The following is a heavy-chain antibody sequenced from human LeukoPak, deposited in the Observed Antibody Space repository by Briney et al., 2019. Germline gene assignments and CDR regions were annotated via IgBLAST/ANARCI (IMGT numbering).Heavy chain of an antibody. J-gene: IGHJ6*03. V-gene: IGHV1-69*13. CDR3: ARGIHPDIVVVPAAHYYYYMDV. CDR2: IIPIFGTA. CDR1: GGTFSSYA. D-gene: IGHD2-2*01. Sequence: SVKVSCKASGGTFSSYAISWVRQAPGQGLEWMGGIIPIFGTANFAQKFQGRVTITADESTSTAYMELSSLRSEDTAVYYCARGIHPDIVVVPAAHYYYYMDVWGKGTTVTVSS.